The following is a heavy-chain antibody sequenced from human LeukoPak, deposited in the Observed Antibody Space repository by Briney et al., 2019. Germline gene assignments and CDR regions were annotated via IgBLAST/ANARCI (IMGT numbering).Heavy chain of an antibody. CDR1: GFNLSSYW. CDR3: ASSYYFDY. J-gene: IGHJ4*02. Sequence: GGSLRLSCAASGFNLSSYWMHWVRQAPGKGLVWVSRINSDESRTSYADSVKGRFTISRDNTKNTLYLQMNSLRAEDTAVYYCASSYYFDYWGQGTLVTVSS. CDR2: INSDESRT. D-gene: IGHD2-2*01. V-gene: IGHV3-74*01.